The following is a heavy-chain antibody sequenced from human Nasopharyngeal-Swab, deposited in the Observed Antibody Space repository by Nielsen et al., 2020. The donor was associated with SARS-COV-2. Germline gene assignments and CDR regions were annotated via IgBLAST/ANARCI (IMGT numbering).Heavy chain of an antibody. CDR2: VVPEDGEP. CDR3: ASEGSGVFGVVIYGFDF. CDR1: GYTLTVLP. Sequence: ASVKVSCKASGYTLTVLPIHWVRQAPGKGLEWMGTVVPEDGEPIYAQNFQGRVTMTEDDSTYTAYLELSSLRSEDTAVDYCASEGSGVFGVVIYGFDFWGTGTLVTVSS. V-gene: IGHV1-24*01. J-gene: IGHJ3*01. D-gene: IGHD3-3*01.